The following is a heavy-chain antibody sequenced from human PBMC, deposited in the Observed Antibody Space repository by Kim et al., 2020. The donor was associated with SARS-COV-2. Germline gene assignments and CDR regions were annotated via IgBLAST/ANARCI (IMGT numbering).Heavy chain of an antibody. D-gene: IGHD4-17*01. J-gene: IGHJ6*02. CDR3: ARDPVYGDYLTPDYYYYGMDV. Sequence: GGSLRLSCAASGFTVSSNYMSWVRQAPGKGLEWVSVIYSGGSTYYADSVKGRFTISRDNSKNTLYLQMNSLRAEDTAVYYCARDPVYGDYLTPDYYYYGMDVWGQGTTVTVSS. V-gene: IGHV3-53*01. CDR1: GFTVSSNY. CDR2: IYSGGST.